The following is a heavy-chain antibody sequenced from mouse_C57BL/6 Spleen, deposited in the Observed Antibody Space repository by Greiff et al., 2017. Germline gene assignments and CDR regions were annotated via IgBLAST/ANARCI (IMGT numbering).Heavy chain of an antibody. V-gene: IGHV1-50*01. J-gene: IGHJ1*03. CDR1: GYTFTSYW. D-gene: IGHD2-3*01. CDR3: ARGGLLHWYFDV. CDR2: IDPSDSYT. Sequence: VQLQQSGAELVKPGASVKLSCKASGYTFTSYWMQWVKQRPGQGLEWIGEIDPSDSYTNYNQKFKGKATLTVDTSSSTAYMQLSSLTSEDSAVYYCARGGLLHWYFDVWGTGTTVTVSS.